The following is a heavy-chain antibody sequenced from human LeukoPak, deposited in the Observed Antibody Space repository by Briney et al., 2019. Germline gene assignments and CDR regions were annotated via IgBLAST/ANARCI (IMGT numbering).Heavy chain of an antibody. CDR1: GASISSGSYH. Sequence: SETLSLACTVSGASISSGSYHWSWIRQPAGKGLEWIGRFTTGGSTKYNPSLKSRATISLDNSNNQFSLKLSSVTAADTALYYCARGYCSGGSCYLYYFDYWGQGTLVTVSS. D-gene: IGHD2-15*01. CDR2: FTTGGST. V-gene: IGHV4-61*02. CDR3: ARGYCSGGSCYLYYFDY. J-gene: IGHJ4*02.